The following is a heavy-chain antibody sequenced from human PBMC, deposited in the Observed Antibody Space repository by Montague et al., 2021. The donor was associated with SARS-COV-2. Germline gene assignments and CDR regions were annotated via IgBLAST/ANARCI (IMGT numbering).Heavy chain of an antibody. D-gene: IGHD3-9*01. J-gene: IGHJ6*03. CDR2: IYYSGST. CDR1: GGSISSSSYY. CDR3: ARDSRTDFDWLFPDSGSYYYYRDV. Sequence: SETLSLTCTVSGGSISSSSYYWGWIRQPPGKGLEWIGSIYYSGSTNYNPSLKSRVTISVDTSKNQFSLKLSSVTAADTAVYYCARDSRTDFDWLFPDSGSYYYYRDVWGKGTTVTDSS. V-gene: IGHV4-39*07.